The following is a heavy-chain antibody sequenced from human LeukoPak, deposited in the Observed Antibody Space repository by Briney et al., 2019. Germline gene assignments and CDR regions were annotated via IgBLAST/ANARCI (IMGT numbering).Heavy chain of an antibody. Sequence: GGSLRLSCAASGFTFSDYYMSWIRQAPGKGLEWVSYISSSGSTIYYADSVKGRFTISRDNAKDTLYLQMNSLRAEDTAMYYCVREGAYGSGSYCNAWGQGTLVTVSS. V-gene: IGHV3-11*01. CDR3: VREGAYGSGSYCNA. D-gene: IGHD3-10*01. CDR1: GFTFSDYY. CDR2: ISSSGSTI. J-gene: IGHJ4*02.